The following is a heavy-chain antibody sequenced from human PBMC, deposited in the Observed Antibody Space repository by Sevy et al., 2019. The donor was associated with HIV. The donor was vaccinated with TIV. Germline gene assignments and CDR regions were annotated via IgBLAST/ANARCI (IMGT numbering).Heavy chain of an antibody. Sequence: SETLSLTCTVSGGSVSSSSYYWGWIRQPPGKGLEWIGNTYYSGSTYYNPSLKSRATISVDMSENQFSLKLRSVTAADTAVYYCARLGGTAESWRWFDPWGQGTLVTVSS. CDR3: ARLGGTAESWRWFDP. V-gene: IGHV4-39*01. D-gene: IGHD2-2*01. CDR1: GGSVSSSSYY. J-gene: IGHJ5*02. CDR2: TYYSGST.